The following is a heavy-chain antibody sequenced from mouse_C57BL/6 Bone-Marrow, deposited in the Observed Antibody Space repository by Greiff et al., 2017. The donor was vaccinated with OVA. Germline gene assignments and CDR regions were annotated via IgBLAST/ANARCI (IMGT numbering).Heavy chain of an antibody. CDR2: IYPRSGNT. V-gene: IGHV1-81*01. CDR3: AKASDWYFEG. J-gene: IGHJ1*03. CDR1: GYTFTSYG. Sequence: VQLQQSGAELARPGASVKLSCKASGYTFTSYGISWVKQRTGQGLGWIGEIYPRSGNTYYNEKFKGKATLTADKSSSTADMEPRSLTSEDSAVYFGAKASDWYFEGGGTGTTVTVSS.